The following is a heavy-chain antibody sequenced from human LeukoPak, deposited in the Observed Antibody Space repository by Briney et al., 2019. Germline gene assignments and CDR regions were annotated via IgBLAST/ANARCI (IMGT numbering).Heavy chain of an antibody. CDR3: ARGGAYCGGDCYMDY. CDR1: GYTFTGYY. J-gene: IGHJ4*02. Sequence: ASVKVSCKASGYTFTGYYMHWVRQAPGQGLEWMGWINPNSGGTNYAQKFQGRVTMTRDTSISTAYMELSRLRSDDTAVYRCARGGAYCGGDCYMDYWGQGTLVTVSS. D-gene: IGHD2-21*02. CDR2: INPNSGGT. V-gene: IGHV1-2*02.